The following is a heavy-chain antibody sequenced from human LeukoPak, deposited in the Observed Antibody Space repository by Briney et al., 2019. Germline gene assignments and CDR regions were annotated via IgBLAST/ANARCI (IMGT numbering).Heavy chain of an antibody. Sequence: ASVKVSCKASGYTFTSYAMHWVRQAPGQRLEWMGWINAGNGNTKYSQEFQGRVTITRDTSASTAYMELSSLRSEDMAVYYCARGGLRGYSYGLSFDYWGQGTLITVSS. V-gene: IGHV1-3*03. CDR1: GYTFTSYA. D-gene: IGHD5-18*01. CDR2: INAGNGNT. CDR3: ARGGLRGYSYGLSFDY. J-gene: IGHJ4*02.